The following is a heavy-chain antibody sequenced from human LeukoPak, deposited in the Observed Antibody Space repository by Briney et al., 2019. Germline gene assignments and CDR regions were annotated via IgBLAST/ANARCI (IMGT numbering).Heavy chain of an antibody. D-gene: IGHD5-24*01. V-gene: IGHV1-24*01. CDR3: ATTGFEVAYYFDY. Sequence: ASVKVSCKVSGYTLTELSMHWVRQAPGKGLERMGGFDPEDGETIYAQKFQGRVTMTEGTSTDTAYMELSSLRSEDTAVYYCATTGFEVAYYFDYWGQGTLVTVSS. CDR2: FDPEDGET. CDR1: GYTLTELS. J-gene: IGHJ4*02.